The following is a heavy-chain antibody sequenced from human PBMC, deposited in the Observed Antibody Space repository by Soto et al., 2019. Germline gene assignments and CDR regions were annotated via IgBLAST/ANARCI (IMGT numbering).Heavy chain of an antibody. D-gene: IGHD6-19*01. J-gene: IGHJ5*02. V-gene: IGHV3-49*04. Sequence: PGGSLRLSCAASGFTVSSNYMSWVRQAPGKGLEWVGFIRSKAYGGTTEYAASVKGRFTISRDDSKSIAYLQMNSLKTEDTAVYYCTREAAVAVTGWFDPWGQGTLVTVSS. CDR2: IRSKAYGGTT. CDR1: GFTVSSNY. CDR3: TREAAVAVTGWFDP.